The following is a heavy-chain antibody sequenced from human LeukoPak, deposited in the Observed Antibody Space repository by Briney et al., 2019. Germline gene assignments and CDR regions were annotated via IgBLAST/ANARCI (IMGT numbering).Heavy chain of an antibody. CDR1: GFTFSDYY. J-gene: IGHJ4*02. Sequence: GGSLRLSCAASGFTFSDYYMSWIRQAPGKGLEWVSYISSSGSTIYYADSVKGRFTISRDNSKNTLYLQMNSLRAEDTAVYYCAKPARTDYADYWGQGTLVTVSS. CDR2: ISSSGSTI. V-gene: IGHV3-11*01. D-gene: IGHD1-14*01. CDR3: AKPARTDYADY.